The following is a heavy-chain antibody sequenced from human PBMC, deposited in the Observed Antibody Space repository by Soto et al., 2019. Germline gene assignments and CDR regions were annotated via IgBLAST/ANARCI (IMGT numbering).Heavy chain of an antibody. CDR1: GGSISSYY. Sequence: SETLSLTCTVSGGSISSYYWSWIRQPPGKGLEWIGYIYYSGSTNYNPSLKSRVTISVDTSKNQFSLKLSSVTAADTAVYYCGRYEDRYSAYDWYAFDIWGQGTMVTVSS. CDR3: GRYEDRYSAYDWYAFDI. CDR2: IYYSGST. D-gene: IGHD5-12*01. J-gene: IGHJ3*02. V-gene: IGHV4-59*01.